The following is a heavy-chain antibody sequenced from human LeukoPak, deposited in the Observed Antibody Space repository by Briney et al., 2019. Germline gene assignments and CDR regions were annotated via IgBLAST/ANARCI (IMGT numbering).Heavy chain of an antibody. CDR1: GFTFSDHY. V-gene: IGHV3-11*04. J-gene: IGHJ4*02. D-gene: IGHD4-11*01. Sequence: KPGGSLRLSCAASGFTFSDHYMSWIRQATGKGLEWVSYISSSGSTIYYADSVKGRFTISRDNANNTLYLQMNSLRAEDTAVYYCARDRETTVTTLDFWGQGTVVTVSS. CDR2: ISSSGSTI. CDR3: ARDRETTVTTLDF.